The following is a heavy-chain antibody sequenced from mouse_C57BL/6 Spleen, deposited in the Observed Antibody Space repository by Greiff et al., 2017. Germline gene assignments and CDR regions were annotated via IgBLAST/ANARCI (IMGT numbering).Heavy chain of an antibody. D-gene: IGHD3-2*02. CDR1: GYSFTDYN. J-gene: IGHJ2*01. CDR2: INPNYGTT. Sequence: EVQGVESGPELVKPGASVKISCKASGYSFTDYNMNWVKQSNGKSLEWIGVINPNYGTTNYNQKFKGKATLTVDQSSSTAYMQLSSLTSEDSAVYYCARAGSSGPYYFDYWGQGTTLTVSS. CDR3: ARAGSSGPYYFDY. V-gene: IGHV1-39*01.